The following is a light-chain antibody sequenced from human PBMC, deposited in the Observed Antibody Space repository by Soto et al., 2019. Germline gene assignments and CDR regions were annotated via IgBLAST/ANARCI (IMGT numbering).Light chain of an antibody. J-gene: IGLJ1*01. V-gene: IGLV2-14*01. CDR2: DVS. CDR1: SSDVGGYNY. CDR3: SSYTSSRFYV. Sequence: QSALTQPASVSGSPGQSITISCTGTSSDVGGYNYVSWYQQHPGKAPRLMLYDVSNRPSGVSNRFSGSKSGNTASLTISGLQAEDEADYYCSSYTSSRFYVFGTGTKLTVL.